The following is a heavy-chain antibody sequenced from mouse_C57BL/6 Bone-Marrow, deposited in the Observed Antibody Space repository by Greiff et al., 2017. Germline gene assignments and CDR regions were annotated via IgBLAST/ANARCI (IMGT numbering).Heavy chain of an antibody. CDR1: GFTFSSYA. V-gene: IGHV5-4*03. CDR3: ARGDYSGPGVYFDY. Sequence: DVMLVESGGGLVKPGGSLKLSCAASGFTFSSYAMSWVRQTPEKRLEWVATISDGGSYTYYPDNVKGRFTISRDDAKNNLYLQMSHLKSEDTAMYYCARGDYSGPGVYFDYWGQGTTLTVSS. CDR2: ISDGGSYT. D-gene: IGHD1-2*01. J-gene: IGHJ2*01.